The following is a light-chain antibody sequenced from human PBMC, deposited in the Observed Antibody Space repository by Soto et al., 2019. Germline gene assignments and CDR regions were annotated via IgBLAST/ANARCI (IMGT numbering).Light chain of an antibody. Sequence: EIVLMQSPGILSLSPGERATLSCRASQSVSSSYLAWYQQKPGQAPRLLIYGASSRATGIPDRFSGSGSGTEFTLTISRLEPEDFAVYYCQQYGSSPQTFGQGTKLEIK. J-gene: IGKJ2*01. CDR1: QSVSSSY. CDR3: QQYGSSPQT. CDR2: GAS. V-gene: IGKV3-20*01.